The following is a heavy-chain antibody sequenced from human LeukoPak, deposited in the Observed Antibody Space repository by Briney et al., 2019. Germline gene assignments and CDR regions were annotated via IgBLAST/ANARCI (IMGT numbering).Heavy chain of an antibody. CDR3: ARDFVAAAGTEGFDY. Sequence: GGSLRLSCAASGFTFSSYSMNWGRQAPGKGVEWVSSTSSRSSYIYYADSVKGRFTISRDNAKNSLYLQMNSLRAEDTAVYYCARDFVAAAGTEGFDYWGQGTLVTVSS. J-gene: IGHJ4*02. V-gene: IGHV3-21*01. CDR2: TSSRSSYI. CDR1: GFTFSSYS. D-gene: IGHD6-13*01.